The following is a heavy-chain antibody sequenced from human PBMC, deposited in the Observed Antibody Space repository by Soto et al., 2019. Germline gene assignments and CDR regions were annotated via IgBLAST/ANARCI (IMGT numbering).Heavy chain of an antibody. Sequence: QVQLVQSGAEVKKPGSSVKVSCKASGGTISSYAISWVRQAPGQGLEWMGGIIPIFSTANYAQKFQGRVTITADESTSTAYMDLSSLRSEDTAVYYCARAWGSPYYFDYWGQGTLVIVSS. D-gene: IGHD7-27*01. CDR3: ARAWGSPYYFDY. J-gene: IGHJ4*02. V-gene: IGHV1-69*12. CDR2: IIPIFSTA. CDR1: GGTISSYA.